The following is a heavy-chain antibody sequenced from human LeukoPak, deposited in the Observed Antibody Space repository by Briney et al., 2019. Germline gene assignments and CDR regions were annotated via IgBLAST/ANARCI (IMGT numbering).Heavy chain of an antibody. V-gene: IGHV1-2*02. Sequence: ASVKVSCKASGYTFTGYYMHWVRQAPGQGLEWMGWINPNSGGTNYAQKFQGRVTMTRDTSISTAYMELSRLRSDDTAVYYCARPGWGSYEGNWLDPWGQGTLVTVSS. CDR1: GYTFTGYY. CDR2: INPNSGGT. J-gene: IGHJ5*02. CDR3: ARPGWGSYEGNWLDP. D-gene: IGHD1-26*01.